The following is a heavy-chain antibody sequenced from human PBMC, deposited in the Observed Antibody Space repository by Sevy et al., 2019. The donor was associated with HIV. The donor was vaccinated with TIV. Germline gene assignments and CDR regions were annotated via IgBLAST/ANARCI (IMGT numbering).Heavy chain of an antibody. D-gene: IGHD3-22*01. CDR2: IKQDGREK. Sequence: GGSLRLSCAASGFTLGSYWMSWVRQAPGKGLEWVASIKQDGREKKYVDPVRGRFTISRDNAKNSLYLHMDSARVEDTAVYYCARVGPNYYDSTDYYCWFDPWGQGTQVTISS. CDR3: ARVGPNYYDSTDYYCWFDP. J-gene: IGHJ5*02. CDR1: GFTLGSYW. V-gene: IGHV3-7*01.